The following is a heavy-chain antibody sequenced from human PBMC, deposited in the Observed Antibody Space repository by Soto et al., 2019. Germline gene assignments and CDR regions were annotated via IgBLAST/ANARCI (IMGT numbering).Heavy chain of an antibody. CDR3: AIGHSSGWYGNYFDY. D-gene: IGHD6-19*01. Sequence: EVQLVESGGGLVQPGRSLRLSCAASGFTFDDYAMHWVRLVPGKGLEWVSGINWNNNNIGYADSVKGRFTISRDNAKNSLYLQMNSLRAEDTALYYCAIGHSSGWYGNYFDYWGQGTLVTVSS. CDR2: INWNNNNI. V-gene: IGHV3-9*01. CDR1: GFTFDDYA. J-gene: IGHJ4*02.